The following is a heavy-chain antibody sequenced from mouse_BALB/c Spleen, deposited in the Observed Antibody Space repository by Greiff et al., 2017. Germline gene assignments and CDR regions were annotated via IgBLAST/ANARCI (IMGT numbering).Heavy chain of an antibody. D-gene: IGHD1-2*01. V-gene: IGHV5-9-4*01. CDR2: ISSGGSYT. Sequence: EVNVVESGGGLVKPGGSLKLSCAASGFTFSSYAMSWVRQSPEKRLEWVAEISSGGSYTYYPDTVTGRFTISRDNAKNTLYLEMSSLRSEDTAMYYCARDYYGYDYAMDYWGQGTSVTVSS. CDR3: ARDYYGYDYAMDY. CDR1: GFTFSSYA. J-gene: IGHJ4*01.